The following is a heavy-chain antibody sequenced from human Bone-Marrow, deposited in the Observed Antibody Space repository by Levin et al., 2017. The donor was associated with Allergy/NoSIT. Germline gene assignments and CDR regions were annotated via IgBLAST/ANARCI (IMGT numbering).Heavy chain of an antibody. CDR1: GGSISSGGYY. V-gene: IGHV4-31*03. D-gene: IGHD3-16*01. Sequence: KASETLSLTCTVSGGSISSGGYYWSWIRQHPGKGLEWIGYIYYSGSTYYNPSLKSRVTISVDTSKNQFSLKLSSVTAADTAVYYCARDGGEVTALDYWGQGTLVTVSS. CDR3: ARDGGEVTALDY. CDR2: IYYSGST. J-gene: IGHJ4*02.